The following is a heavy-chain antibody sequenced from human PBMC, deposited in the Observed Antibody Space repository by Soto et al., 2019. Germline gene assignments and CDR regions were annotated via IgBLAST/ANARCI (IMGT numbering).Heavy chain of an antibody. D-gene: IGHD2-2*01. Sequence: RGKGLEWVAVISYDGSNKYYADSAKGRFTISRDNSKNTLYLQMNSLRAEDTAVYYCAREIVVPAISQGYCYGMDVWGQGTTVTVSS. J-gene: IGHJ6*02. CDR3: AREIVVPAISQGYCYGMDV. CDR2: ISYDGSNK. V-gene: IGHV3-30-3*01.